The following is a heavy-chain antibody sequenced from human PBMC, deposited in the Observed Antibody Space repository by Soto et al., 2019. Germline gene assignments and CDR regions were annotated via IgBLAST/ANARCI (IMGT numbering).Heavy chain of an antibody. CDR2: IGTQHDT. Sequence: EVQLVESGGALVQPGGSPRLSCAASGFTFSAYDMHWVRQPTGKGLEWVSAIGTQHDTYYPDSVKGRFTISRENAKNSLYLQMNSLRSGDTAVYYWARQASYWHGGGGWFDPWGQGTLVTVSS. CDR3: ARQASYWHGGGGWFDP. V-gene: IGHV3-13*01. J-gene: IGHJ5*02. D-gene: IGHD2-8*02. CDR1: GFTFSAYD.